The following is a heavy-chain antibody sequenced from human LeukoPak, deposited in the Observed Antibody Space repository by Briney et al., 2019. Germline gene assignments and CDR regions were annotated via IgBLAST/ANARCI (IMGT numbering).Heavy chain of an antibody. CDR3: ARGHLVFAY. CDR1: GGSISDYY. V-gene: IGHV4-59*01. J-gene: IGHJ4*02. Sequence: SETLSLTCTVSGGSISDYYWSWIRQPPGKGLEWIGYVYYSGSTSYNPSLKSRVTISVDTSKNQCSLKVSSVTAADTALYYCARGHLVFAYWGQGTLVTVSS. D-gene: IGHD6-6*01. CDR2: VYYSGST.